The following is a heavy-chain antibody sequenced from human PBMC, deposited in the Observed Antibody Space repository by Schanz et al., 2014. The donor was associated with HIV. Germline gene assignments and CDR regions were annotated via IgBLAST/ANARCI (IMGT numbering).Heavy chain of an antibody. CDR1: GFTFSSSG. Sequence: QVQLVESGGGVVQPGSSLRLSCTASGFTFSSSGMHWVRQAPGKGLEGVAAMWYDESHKGYADSVKGRFTISRDKAKNSLYLQMNSLRAEDTAVYYCAKVGRIYSTTWIDHWGQGTLVTVSS. V-gene: IGHV3-33*03. CDR3: AKVGRIYSTTWIDH. D-gene: IGHD6-13*01. J-gene: IGHJ4*02. CDR2: MWYDESHK.